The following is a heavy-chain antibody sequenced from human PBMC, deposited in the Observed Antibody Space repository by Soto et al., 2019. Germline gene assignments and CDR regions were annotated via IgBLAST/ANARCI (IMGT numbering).Heavy chain of an antibody. CDR1: GGSFSGYY. Sequence: SETLSLTCAVYGGSFSGYYWSWIRQPPGKGLEWIGEINHSGSTNYNPSLKSRVTISVDTSKNQFSLKLSSVTAADTAVYYCARGGVVAAAGTRYNWFDPWGQGTLVTVSS. J-gene: IGHJ5*02. D-gene: IGHD6-13*01. V-gene: IGHV4-34*01. CDR2: INHSGST. CDR3: ARGGVVAAAGTRYNWFDP.